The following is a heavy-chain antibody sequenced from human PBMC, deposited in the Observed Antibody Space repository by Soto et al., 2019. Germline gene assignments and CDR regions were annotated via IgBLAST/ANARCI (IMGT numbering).Heavy chain of an antibody. Sequence: SETLSLTCTVSGGSISSGGYYWSWIRQHPGKGLEWIGYIYYSGSTYYNPSLKSRVTISVDTSKNQFSLKLSSVTAADTAVYYCARAEQWLTQIDYWGQGTLVTVSS. V-gene: IGHV4-31*03. CDR2: IYYSGST. CDR3: ARAEQWLTQIDY. CDR1: GGSISSGGYY. D-gene: IGHD6-19*01. J-gene: IGHJ4*02.